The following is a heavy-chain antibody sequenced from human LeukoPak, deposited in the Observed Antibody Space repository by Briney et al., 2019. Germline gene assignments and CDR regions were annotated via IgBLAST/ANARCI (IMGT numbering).Heavy chain of an antibody. Sequence: GGSLRLSCAASGFTFSNYNMNWVRQAPGPGLEWVAVISYDGSNKYYADSVKGRFTISRDNSKNTLYLQMNSLRAEDTAVYYCAREVCSRTSCYLGYYYMDVWGKGTPVTVSS. CDR2: ISYDGSNK. CDR1: GFTFSNYN. V-gene: IGHV3-30-3*01. J-gene: IGHJ6*03. D-gene: IGHD2-2*01. CDR3: AREVCSRTSCYLGYYYMDV.